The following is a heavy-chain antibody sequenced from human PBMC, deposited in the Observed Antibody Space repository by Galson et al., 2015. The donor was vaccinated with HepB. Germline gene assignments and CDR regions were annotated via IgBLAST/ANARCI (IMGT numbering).Heavy chain of an antibody. CDR3: ARANSPYSSGWFGWFDP. Sequence: SLRLSCAASGFTFSSYGMHWVRQAPGKGLEWVAVISYDGSNKYYADSVKGRFTISRDNSKNTLYLQMNSLRAEDTAVYYCARANSPYSSGWFGWFDPWGQGTLVTVSS. D-gene: IGHD6-19*01. CDR1: GFTFSSYG. J-gene: IGHJ5*02. CDR2: ISYDGSNK. V-gene: IGHV3-30*03.